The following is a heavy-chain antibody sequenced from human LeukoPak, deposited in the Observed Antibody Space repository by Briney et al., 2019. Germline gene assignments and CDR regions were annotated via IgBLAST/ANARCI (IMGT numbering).Heavy chain of an antibody. CDR2: ISYDGSNK. Sequence: GGSLRLSCAASGFTFSSYAMHWVRQAPGKGLEWVAVISYDGSNKYYADSVKGRFTISRDNSKNTLYLQMNSLRAEDTAVYYCVNSGSYPYYFDYWGRGTLVTVSS. D-gene: IGHD3-10*01. CDR3: VNSGSYPYYFDY. CDR1: GFTFSSYA. V-gene: IGHV3-30*04. J-gene: IGHJ4*02.